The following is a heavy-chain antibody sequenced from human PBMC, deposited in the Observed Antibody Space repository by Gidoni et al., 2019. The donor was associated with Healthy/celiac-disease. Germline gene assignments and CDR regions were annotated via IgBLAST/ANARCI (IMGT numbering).Heavy chain of an antibody. CDR2: IYYSGST. J-gene: IGHJ3*02. CDR1: GGSISSYY. V-gene: IGHV4-59*01. D-gene: IGHD3-10*01. CDR3: AREGNAFDI. Sequence: SGGSISSYYWRWIRQPPGKGLEWIGYIYYSGSTNYTPSLKSRVTISVDTSKNQFSLKLSSVTAADTAVYYCAREGNAFDIWGQGTMVTVSS.